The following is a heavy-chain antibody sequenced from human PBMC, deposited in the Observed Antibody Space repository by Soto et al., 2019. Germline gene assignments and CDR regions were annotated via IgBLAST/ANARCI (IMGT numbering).Heavy chain of an antibody. CDR3: ARSEGYCSGGSCYSGSPYYFDY. CDR1: GGSISSGGYY. J-gene: IGHJ4*02. CDR2: IYYSGST. D-gene: IGHD2-15*01. V-gene: IGHV4-31*03. Sequence: SETLSLTCTVSGGSISSGGYYWSWIRQHPGKGLEWIGYIYYSGSTYYNPSLKSRVTISVDTSKNQFSLKLSSVTAADTAVYYCARSEGYCSGGSCYSGSPYYFDYLGQGTLVTVSS.